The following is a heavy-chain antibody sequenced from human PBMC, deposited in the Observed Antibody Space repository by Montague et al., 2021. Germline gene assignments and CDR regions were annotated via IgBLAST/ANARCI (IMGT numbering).Heavy chain of an antibody. V-gene: IGHV4-4*02. J-gene: IGHJ4*02. D-gene: IGHD6-19*01. Sequence: SETLSLTCAVSGGSISSNNWWSWVRQPPGKGLEWVGEIYHSGSTNYNPSLKSRVAISVDKSKNQFSLKRKYVAAADTAVYYCARGDSSGWNPLFDNWGQGTLVTASP. CDR2: IYHSGST. CDR1: GGSISSNNW. CDR3: ARGDSSGWNPLFDN.